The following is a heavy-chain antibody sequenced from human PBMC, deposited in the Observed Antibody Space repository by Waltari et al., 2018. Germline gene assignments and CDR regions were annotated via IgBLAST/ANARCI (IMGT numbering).Heavy chain of an antibody. J-gene: IGHJ4*02. V-gene: IGHV1-18*01. CDR3: ARVSTNNGPGDLDY. CDR1: VYHFTSLA. Sequence: VQLVQSEPEVKKPGASVMVSCKTSVYHFTSLAFSWVRQAPGQGLEWMGWVSGYNGDTFYAQNFQDRLTMTTETSTTTTYMELRNLRSDDTAIYYCARVSTNNGPGDLDYWGQGTLVTVSA. D-gene: IGHD2-8*01. CDR2: VSGYNGDT.